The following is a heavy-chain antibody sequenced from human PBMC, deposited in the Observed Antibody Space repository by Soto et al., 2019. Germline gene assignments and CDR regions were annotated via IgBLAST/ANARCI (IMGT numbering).Heavy chain of an antibody. J-gene: IGHJ4*02. D-gene: IGHD4-4*01. CDR2: IVADNGDT. CDR3: ARGSNPFHY. Sequence: QVQLVQSGAEVQNPGASLKVSCKASGYRFTDYGIHWVRQVPGQTLEWMGWIVADNGDTKYSQKFQGRVTFTRDTSATTADMELSSLRYEDTAVYYCARGSNPFHYWGQGTPVTVSS. V-gene: IGHV1-3*01. CDR1: GYRFTDYG.